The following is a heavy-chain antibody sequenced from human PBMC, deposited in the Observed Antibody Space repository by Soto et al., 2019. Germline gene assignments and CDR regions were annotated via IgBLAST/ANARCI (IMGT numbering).Heavy chain of an antibody. V-gene: IGHV3-30-3*01. Sequence: QVQLVESGGGVVQPGRSLRLSCAASGFTFSSFAMHWVRQAPGKGLEWVAVISYDGSVKYYADSVKGRFTISSDNPKNTLYLQMNSLRAEDTAVYYCARAYEGDYFDYWGQGTLVTVSS. J-gene: IGHJ4*02. CDR2: ISYDGSVK. CDR1: GFTFSSFA. CDR3: ARAYEGDYFDY. D-gene: IGHD3-16*01.